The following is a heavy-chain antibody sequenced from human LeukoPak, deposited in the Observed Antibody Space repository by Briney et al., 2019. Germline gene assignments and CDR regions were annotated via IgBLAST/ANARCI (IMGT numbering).Heavy chain of an antibody. CDR2: INPNSGGT. CDR1: GYTFTVYY. Sequence: GASVTVSFMASGYTFTVYYMHWVRPAPGQGVEWMGWINPNSGGTNYPQKFQGRVTTTRDTSITTAYIELSRVKSDNTAVYYCAREVDYYEGSDYFPPGSWGRGNPVTVSS. CDR3: AREVDYYEGSDYFPPGS. V-gene: IGHV1-2*02. J-gene: IGHJ5*02. D-gene: IGHD3-22*01.